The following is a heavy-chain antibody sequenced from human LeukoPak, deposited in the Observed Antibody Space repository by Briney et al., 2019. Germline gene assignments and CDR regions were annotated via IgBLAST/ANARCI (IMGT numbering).Heavy chain of an antibody. V-gene: IGHV1-18*01. CDR2: ISAYNGNT. CDR1: GYTFTSYG. CDR3: ARVVVGARYYYYMDV. Sequence: ASVKVSCKASGYTFTSYGISWVRQAPGQGLEWMGWISAYNGNTNYAQKLQGRVTMTTDTSTSTAYMELRSLRSDDTAVYYCARVVVGARYYYYMDVWGKGTTVTVSS. J-gene: IGHJ6*03. D-gene: IGHD1-26*01.